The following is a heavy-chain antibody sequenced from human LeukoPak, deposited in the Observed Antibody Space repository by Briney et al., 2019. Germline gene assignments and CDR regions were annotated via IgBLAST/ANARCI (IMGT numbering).Heavy chain of an antibody. J-gene: IGHJ4*01. CDR3: ARVLSITIFGGYYFDY. CDR2: IYYSGST. V-gene: IGHV4-59*01. Sequence: SETLSLTCTVSGGSISSYYWSWIRQPPGKGLEWIGYIYYSGSTNYNPSLKSRVTISVDTSKNQFSLKLSSVTAADTAVYYCARVLSITIFGGYYFDYWGHGTLVTVSS. CDR1: GGSISSYY. D-gene: IGHD3-3*01.